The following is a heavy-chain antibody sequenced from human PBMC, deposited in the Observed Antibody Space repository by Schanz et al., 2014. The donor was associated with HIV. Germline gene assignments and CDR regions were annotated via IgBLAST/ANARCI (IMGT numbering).Heavy chain of an antibody. CDR3: ARGRSGYCSGGSCPYGRYYFDY. Sequence: QVQLVQSGAEVKKPGASVKVSCKASGYTFTGYYMHWVRQAPGQGLEWMGWINPNSGGTNYAQKFQGRVTMTRDTSISTAYRELSRLRSDDTAVYYCARGRSGYCSGGSCPYGRYYFDYWGQGTLVTVSS. V-gene: IGHV1-2*02. D-gene: IGHD2-15*01. CDR2: INPNSGGT. J-gene: IGHJ4*02. CDR1: GYTFTGYY.